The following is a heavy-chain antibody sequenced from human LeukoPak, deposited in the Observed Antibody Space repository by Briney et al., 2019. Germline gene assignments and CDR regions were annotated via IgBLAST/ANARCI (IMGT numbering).Heavy chain of an antibody. V-gene: IGHV4-59*01. CDR3: ARTGDTSMVMEL. J-gene: IGHJ4*02. CDR2: IYYSGST. D-gene: IGHD5-18*01. CDR1: SGSITGFF. Sequence: TSETLSLTCSVSSGSITGFFWSWIRQPPGKGLEWIGYIYYSGSTTYNPSLKSRVTIAVDRSKNQFSLKLTSVTPADTALYFCARTGDTSMVMELWGQGTLVTVSS.